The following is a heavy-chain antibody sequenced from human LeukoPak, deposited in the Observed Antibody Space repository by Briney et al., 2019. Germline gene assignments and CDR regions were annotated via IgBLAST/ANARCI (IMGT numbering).Heavy chain of an antibody. D-gene: IGHD6-19*01. J-gene: IGHJ4*02. V-gene: IGHV3-30*02. CDR2: ISFDGSDK. CDR1: GFIYNNYG. CDR3: AKDVSTGWSFDS. Sequence: GGSLRLSCAASGFIYNNYGMHWVRQAPGKGLEWVIFISFDGSDKSYADSVKGRFIISRDNSKKTLYLQMNSLTADDTAVYYCAKDVSTGWSFDSWGQGTLVTVSS.